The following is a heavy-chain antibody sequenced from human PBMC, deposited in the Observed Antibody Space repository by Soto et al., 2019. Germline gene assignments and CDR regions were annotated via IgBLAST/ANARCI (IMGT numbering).Heavy chain of an antibody. CDR2: SSAYNGDT. J-gene: IGHJ4*02. CDR1: GYTFADSG. CDR3: SRVRAAAFVPFAF. V-gene: IGHV1-18*01. D-gene: IGHD2-2*01. Sequence: QVQLVQSGGEVKKPGASVKVSCKASGYTFADSGISWVRQAPGQGLEWRGCSSAYNGDTEYAQNFQGRVTMTTDSSTSTAYMELRSLTSDDTAVYYCSRVRAAAFVPFAFCGQGTLVTVSS.